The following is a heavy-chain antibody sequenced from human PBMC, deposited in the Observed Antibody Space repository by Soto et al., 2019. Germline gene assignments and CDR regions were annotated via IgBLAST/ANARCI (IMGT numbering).Heavy chain of an antibody. D-gene: IGHD4-17*01. CDR3: ARGGTVTSHYYYYYGMDV. Sequence: SETLSLTCTVSGGSISSGDYYWSWIRQPPGKGLGWIGYIYYSGSTYYNPSLKSRVTISVDTSKNQFSLKLSSVTAADTAVYYCARGGTVTSHYYYYYGMDVWGQGTTVTVSS. CDR2: IYYSGST. V-gene: IGHV4-30-4*01. J-gene: IGHJ6*02. CDR1: GGSISSGDYY.